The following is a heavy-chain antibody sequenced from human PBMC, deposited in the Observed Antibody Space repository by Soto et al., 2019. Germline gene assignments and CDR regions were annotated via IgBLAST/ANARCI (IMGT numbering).Heavy chain of an antibody. Sequence: GASVKVSCKASGGTFSSYAISWVRQAPGQGLEWMGWINPNSGDTNYTQKFQGWVTMTRDTSISTAYMELSRLRSDDTAVYYCATSRISIAVAGETEYYFDYWGQGTPVTVSS. V-gene: IGHV1-2*04. CDR2: INPNSGDT. D-gene: IGHD6-19*01. CDR3: ATSRISIAVAGETEYYFDY. CDR1: GGTFSSYA. J-gene: IGHJ4*02.